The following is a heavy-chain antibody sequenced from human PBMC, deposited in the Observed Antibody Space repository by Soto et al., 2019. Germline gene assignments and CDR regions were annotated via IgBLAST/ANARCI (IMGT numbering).Heavy chain of an antibody. CDR3: AKGRSYYYYYGVDV. J-gene: IGHJ6*02. CDR1: GFTFSSYW. Sequence: GGSLRLSCAASGFTFSSYWMSWVRQAPGKGLEWVANIKQDGSEKYYVDSVKGRFTISRGNSKSTLYLQMNSLRAEDTALYYCAKGRSYYYYYGVDVWGQGTTVTVSS. CDR2: IKQDGSEK. V-gene: IGHV3-7*05.